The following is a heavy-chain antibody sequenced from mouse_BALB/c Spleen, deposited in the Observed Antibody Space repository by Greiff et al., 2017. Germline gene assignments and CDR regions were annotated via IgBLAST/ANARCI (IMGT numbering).Heavy chain of an antibody. CDR3: ARGDYYGSSYYYYAMDY. V-gene: IGHV2-9*02. CDR1: GFSLTSYG. J-gene: IGHJ4*01. D-gene: IGHD1-1*01. Sequence: VKLMESGPGLVAPSQSLSITCTVSGFSLTSYGVHWVRQPPGKGLEWLGVIWAGGSTNYNSALMSRLSISKDNSKSQVFLKMNSLQTDDTAMYYCARGDYYGSSYYYYAMDYWGQGTSVTVSS. CDR2: IWAGGST.